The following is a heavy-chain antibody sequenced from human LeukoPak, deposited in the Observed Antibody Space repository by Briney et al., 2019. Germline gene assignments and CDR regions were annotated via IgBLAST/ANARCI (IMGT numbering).Heavy chain of an antibody. J-gene: IGHJ4*02. CDR1: GGSISSYY. CDR3: ARGSRWLQLYYFDY. Sequence: SETLSLTCTVSGGSISSYYWSWIRQPPGKGLEWIGEINHSGSTNYNPSLKSRVTISVDTSKNQFSLKLSSVTAADTAVYYCARGSRWLQLYYFDYWGQGTLVTVSS. CDR2: INHSGST. D-gene: IGHD5-24*01. V-gene: IGHV4-34*01.